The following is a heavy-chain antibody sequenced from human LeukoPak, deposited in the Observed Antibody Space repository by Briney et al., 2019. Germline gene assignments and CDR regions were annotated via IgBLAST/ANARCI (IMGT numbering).Heavy chain of an antibody. D-gene: IGHD3-3*01. CDR2: IWYDGSNK. CDR1: GVTFSRYG. V-gene: IGHV3-33*01. Sequence: GGSLRLSCAASGVTFSRYGMHWVRQAPGKGLEWVAVIWYDGSNKYYADSVKGRFTISRDNSKNTLYLQMNSLRAEDTAVYYCARDHYDFWSGSNSLSDYWGQGTLVTVSS. J-gene: IGHJ4*02. CDR3: ARDHYDFWSGSNSLSDY.